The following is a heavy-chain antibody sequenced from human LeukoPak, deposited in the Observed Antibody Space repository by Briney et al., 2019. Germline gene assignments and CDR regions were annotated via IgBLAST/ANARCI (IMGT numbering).Heavy chain of an antibody. CDR2: ISSNSSNI. CDR1: GFTFSSYG. D-gene: IGHD3-3*01. J-gene: IGHJ6*03. CDR3: ARAAAYYIFWSAYYSDYYDYMDV. V-gene: IGHV3-21*01. Sequence: PGGSLRLSCAASGFTFSSYGMNWVRQAPGKGLEWVSSISSNSSNIDYVDSVKGRFTISRDNAKNSLYLQMNSMRPEDTAVYYCARAAAYYIFWSAYYSDYYDYMDVWGKGTTITVSS.